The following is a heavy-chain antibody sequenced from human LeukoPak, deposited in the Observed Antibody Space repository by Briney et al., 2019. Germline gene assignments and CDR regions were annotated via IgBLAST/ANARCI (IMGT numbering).Heavy chain of an antibody. J-gene: IGHJ4*02. CDR1: GFTFSSYS. D-gene: IGHD2-15*01. V-gene: IGHV3-21*01. Sequence: PGGSLRLSCAASGFTFSSYSMNWVRQAPGKGLEWVSSITSSSSYIYYADSVRGRFTISRDNAEKSLYLQMNSLRVEDTAVYYCARLYCRGGTCYFFDYWGLGTLVTVSS. CDR2: ITSSSSYI. CDR3: ARLYCRGGTCYFFDY.